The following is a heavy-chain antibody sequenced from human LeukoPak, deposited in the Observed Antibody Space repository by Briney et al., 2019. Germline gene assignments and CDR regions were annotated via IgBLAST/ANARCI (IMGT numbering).Heavy chain of an antibody. D-gene: IGHD5-18*01. CDR3: AKDWRDVDTAMVKDY. J-gene: IGHJ4*02. V-gene: IGHV3-23*01. Sequence: GSLRLSCAASGFTFSSYGMSWVRQAPGKGLEWVSAISGSGGSTYYADSVKGRFTISRDNSKNTLYLQMNSLRAEDTAVYYCAKDWRDVDTAMVKDYWGRGTLVTVSS. CDR1: GFTFSSYG. CDR2: ISGSGGST.